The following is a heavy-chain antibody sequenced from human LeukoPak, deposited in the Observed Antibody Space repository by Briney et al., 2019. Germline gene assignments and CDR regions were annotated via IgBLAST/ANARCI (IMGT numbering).Heavy chain of an antibody. J-gene: IGHJ4*02. CDR1: GFTFSSYS. D-gene: IGHD3-10*01. Sequence: PGGSLRLSCAASGFTFSSYSMNWVRQAPGKGLEWVSYISSSSSTIYYADSVKGRFTISRDNAKNSLYLQMNSLRAEDTAVYYCAKEWAIRVLPSTSITMVRGALIDYWGQGTLVTVSS. V-gene: IGHV3-48*01. CDR3: AKEWAIRVLPSTSITMVRGALIDY. CDR2: ISSSSSTI.